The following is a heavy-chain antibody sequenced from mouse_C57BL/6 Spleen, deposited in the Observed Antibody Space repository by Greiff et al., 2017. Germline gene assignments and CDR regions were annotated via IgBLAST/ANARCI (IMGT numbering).Heavy chain of an antibody. CDR2: ISYDGSN. J-gene: IGHJ4*01. Sequence: EVQLQESGPGLVKPSQSLSLTCSVTGYSITSGYYWNWIRQFPGNKLEWMGYISYDGSNNYNPSLKNRISITRDTSKNQFFLKLNSVTTEDTATYYCARALYSNYGDYAMDYWGQGTSVTVSS. CDR3: ARALYSNYGDYAMDY. V-gene: IGHV3-6*01. CDR1: GYSITSGYY. D-gene: IGHD2-5*01.